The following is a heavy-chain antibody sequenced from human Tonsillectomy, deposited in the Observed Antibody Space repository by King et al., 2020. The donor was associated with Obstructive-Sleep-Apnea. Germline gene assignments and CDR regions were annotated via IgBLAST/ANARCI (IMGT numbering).Heavy chain of an antibody. J-gene: IGHJ6*02. CDR3: ARTFRSGWGNYYFFGMDV. V-gene: IGHV4-59*01. D-gene: IGHD6-19*01. CDR2: IYYSGST. CDR1: GGSITSYY. Sequence: VQLQESGPGLVKPSETLSLTCTVSGGSITSYYWSWIRQRPGKGLEWIGYIYYSGSTKYNPSLKSRVTISEDTSKNQFSLNLSSLTAADTAVYYCARTFRSGWGNYYFFGMDVWGQGTTVTVSS.